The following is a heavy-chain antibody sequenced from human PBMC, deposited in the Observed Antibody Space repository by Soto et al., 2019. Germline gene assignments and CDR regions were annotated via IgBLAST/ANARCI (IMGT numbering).Heavy chain of an antibody. CDR2: ISGYNGNR. D-gene: IGHD6-19*01. CDR3: ARDHPRIAVAGGRGIDY. CDR1: GGTFSSYA. V-gene: IGHV1-18*01. Sequence: VASVKVSCKASGGTFSSYAISWVRQAPGQGLEWMGWISGYNGNRNYAQKLHGRVTLTTDTSTSTAYMELGNLSSDDTAVYYCARDHPRIAVAGGRGIDYWGQGTLVTVSS. J-gene: IGHJ4*02.